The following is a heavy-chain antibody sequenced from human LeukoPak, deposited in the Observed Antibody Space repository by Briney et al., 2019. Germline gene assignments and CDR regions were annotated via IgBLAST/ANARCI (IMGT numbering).Heavy chain of an antibody. Sequence: GGSLRLSCAASGFTVSSNYMSWVRQAPGKGLEWVSVIYSGGSTYYADSVKGRFTISRDNSKNTLYLQMNSLRAEDTAVYYCARGPTAAAGTDYWGQGTLVTVSS. D-gene: IGHD6-13*01. CDR3: ARGPTAAAGTDY. CDR2: IYSGGST. J-gene: IGHJ4*02. CDR1: GFTVSSNY. V-gene: IGHV3-53*01.